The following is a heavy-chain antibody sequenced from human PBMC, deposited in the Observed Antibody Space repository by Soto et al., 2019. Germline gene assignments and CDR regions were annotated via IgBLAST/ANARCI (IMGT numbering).Heavy chain of an antibody. J-gene: IGHJ4*02. V-gene: IGHV4-30-2*01. CDR1: GGSISSGGYS. D-gene: IGHD5-12*01. CDR3: VAGGGLPRYY. Sequence: QLQLQESGSGLVKPSQTLSLTCAVSGGSISSGGYSWSWIRQPPGKGLEWFGYIYHSGSTYCNQSLKSRVTISVDRSKNQSSLKLSSVTAADTAVYYCVAGGGLPRYYWGQGTLVTVSS. CDR2: IYHSGST.